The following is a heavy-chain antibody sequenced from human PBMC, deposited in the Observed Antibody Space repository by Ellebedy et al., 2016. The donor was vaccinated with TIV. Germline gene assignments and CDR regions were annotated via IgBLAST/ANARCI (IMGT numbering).Heavy chain of an antibody. Sequence: MPSETLSLTCTVSGGSISSYYWSWIRQPPGKGLEWIGYIYYSGSTYYNPSLKRRVTISVDTSKNQFSLKLISVTAADTAVYYCARGIYGSGTIDYWGQGTLVTVSS. CDR2: IYYSGST. CDR1: GGSISSYY. CDR3: ARGIYGSGTIDY. V-gene: IGHV4-59*04. D-gene: IGHD3-10*01. J-gene: IGHJ4*02.